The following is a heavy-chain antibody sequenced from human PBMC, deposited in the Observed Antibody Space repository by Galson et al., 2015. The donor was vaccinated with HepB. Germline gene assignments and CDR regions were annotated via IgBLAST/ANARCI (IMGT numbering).Heavy chain of an antibody. J-gene: IGHJ3*02. Sequence: SLRLSCAASGFTFSGYAMHWVRQAPGKGLEWVAVISFDGSNKYYADSVKGRFTISRDNSKNTLYLQMNSLRAEDTAVYYCAKPAWELTDADDAFDIWGQGTMVTVSS. V-gene: IGHV3-30*04. CDR1: GFTFSGYA. CDR3: AKPAWELTDADDAFDI. CDR2: ISFDGSNK. D-gene: IGHD1-26*01.